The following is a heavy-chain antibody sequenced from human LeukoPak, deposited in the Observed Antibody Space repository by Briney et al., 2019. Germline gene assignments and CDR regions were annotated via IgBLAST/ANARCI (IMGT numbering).Heavy chain of an antibody. Sequence: ASVKVSCKASGYTFTSYYMHWVRQAPGQGLEWMGIINPSGGSTSYAQKFQGRVTMTRDTSTSTVYMELSSLRSEDTAVYYCVRDLLSSSSWSDWFDPWGQGTLVTVSS. J-gene: IGHJ5*02. V-gene: IGHV1-46*01. CDR3: VRDLLSSSSWSDWFDP. D-gene: IGHD6-13*01. CDR2: INPSGGST. CDR1: GYTFTSYY.